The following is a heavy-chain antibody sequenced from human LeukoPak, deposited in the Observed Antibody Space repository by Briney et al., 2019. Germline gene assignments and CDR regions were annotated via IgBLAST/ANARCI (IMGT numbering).Heavy chain of an antibody. CDR3: ARDSRRGYSYGFDY. V-gene: IGHV4-30-4*01. Sequence: PSETLSLTCTVSGGSISSGDYYWSWIRQPPGKGLEWIGYIYYSGSTYYNPSLKSRVTISVDTSKNQFSLKLSSVTAADTAVYYCARDSRRGYSYGFDYWGQGTLVTVSP. D-gene: IGHD5-18*01. CDR1: GGSISSGDYY. J-gene: IGHJ4*02. CDR2: IYYSGST.